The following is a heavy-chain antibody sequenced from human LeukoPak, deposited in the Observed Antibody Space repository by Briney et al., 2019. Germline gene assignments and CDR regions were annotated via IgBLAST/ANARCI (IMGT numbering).Heavy chain of an antibody. J-gene: IGHJ6*03. CDR2: VRYDGSNK. Sequence: GGSLRLSCVASGFAYSSYGMHWVRRAPGKGLEWVAFVRYDGSNKYCLDSVKGQFTISRDNSKNTLYLQMNSLRPEDTAAYYCAKEVDPAIRYYYYMDVWGKGTTVTVSS. CDR3: AKEVDPAIRYYYYMDV. CDR1: GFAYSSYG. V-gene: IGHV3-30*02. D-gene: IGHD5-24*01.